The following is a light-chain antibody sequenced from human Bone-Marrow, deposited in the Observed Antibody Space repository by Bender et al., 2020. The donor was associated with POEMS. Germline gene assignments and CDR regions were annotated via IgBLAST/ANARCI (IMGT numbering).Light chain of an antibody. V-gene: IGLV1-44*01. Sequence: QSVLTQPPSASGTPGQRVTISCSGSSSNIGTNPVNWYQQLPGTAPKLLIYINNQRPSAVPDRFSGSKSGTSASLAISGLQSEDGADYYCAACEDSLNGWVFGGGTKLTVL. CDR3: AACEDSLNGWV. J-gene: IGLJ3*02. CDR1: SSNIGTNP. CDR2: INN.